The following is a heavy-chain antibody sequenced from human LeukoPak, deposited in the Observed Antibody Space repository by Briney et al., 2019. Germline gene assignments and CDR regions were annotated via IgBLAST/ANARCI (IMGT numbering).Heavy chain of an antibody. J-gene: IGHJ3*02. CDR3: AKETSRWYLGNAFDI. CDR1: GFTFSSYG. Sequence: GGSLRLSCAASGFTFSSYGMHWVRQAPGKGLEWVAVISYDGSNKYYADSVKGRFTIPRDNSKNTLYLQMNSLRAEDTAVYYCAKETSRWYLGNAFDIWGQGTMVTVSS. D-gene: IGHD2-15*01. V-gene: IGHV3-30*18. CDR2: ISYDGSNK.